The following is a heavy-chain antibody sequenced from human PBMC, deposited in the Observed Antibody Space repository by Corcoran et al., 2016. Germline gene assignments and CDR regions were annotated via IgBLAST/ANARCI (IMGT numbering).Heavy chain of an antibody. D-gene: IGHD3-3*01. V-gene: IGHV1-69*01. J-gene: IGHJ6*02. CDR3: ARDRGFGVVRYCMDV. CDR1: GSTFSSYA. Sequence: QVQLVQSGAEVKKPGSSVKVSCKASGSTFSSYAISWVRQAPGQGLEWMGGIIPSFGTTNYAQKFKGRVTITADESTNTAYMELSSLRSEDTAVYYCARDRGFGVVRYCMDVWGQGTTVTVSS. CDR2: IIPSFGTT.